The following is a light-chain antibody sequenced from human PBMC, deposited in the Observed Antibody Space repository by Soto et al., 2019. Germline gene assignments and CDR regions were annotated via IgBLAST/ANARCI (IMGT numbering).Light chain of an antibody. CDR2: HAS. Sequence: EIVIPQSPATLSVSPGERATLSCRASQSVGGTLARYQQKPGQAPTPPIYHASNRATGIPARFSASGSGTDFTLSISSLEPEDFAVYYCQQRSNSITFGQGTRLEI. V-gene: IGKV3-11*01. CDR1: QSVGGT. J-gene: IGKJ5*01. CDR3: QQRSNSIT.